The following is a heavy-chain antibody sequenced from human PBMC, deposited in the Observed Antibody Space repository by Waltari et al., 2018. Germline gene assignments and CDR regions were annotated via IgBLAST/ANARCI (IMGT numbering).Heavy chain of an antibody. J-gene: IGHJ4*02. CDR2: ISAYNGNT. Sequence: QVQLVQSGAEVKKPGASVKVSCKAFGYTFTSYGISWVRQAPGQGLEWMGWISAYNGNTNYAQKLQGRVTMTTDTSTSTAYMELRSLRSDDTAVYYCAREIGRWLSGSEGGFDYWGQGTLVTVSS. CDR1: GYTFTSYG. V-gene: IGHV1-18*01. CDR3: AREIGRWLSGSEGGFDY. D-gene: IGHD1-26*01.